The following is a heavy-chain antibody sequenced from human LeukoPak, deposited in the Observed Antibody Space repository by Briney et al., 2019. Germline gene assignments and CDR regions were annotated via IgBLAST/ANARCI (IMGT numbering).Heavy chain of an antibody. V-gene: IGHV1-18*01. CDR2: ISAYNGNT. Sequence: ASVKASCKASGYTFTSYGISWVRQAPGQGLEWMGWISAYNGNTNYAQKLQGRVTMTTDTSTSTAYMELRSLRSDDTAVYYCARAAKYSSGWPYYFDYWGQGTLVTVSS. CDR3: ARAAKYSSGWPYYFDY. J-gene: IGHJ4*02. CDR1: GYTFTSYG. D-gene: IGHD6-19*01.